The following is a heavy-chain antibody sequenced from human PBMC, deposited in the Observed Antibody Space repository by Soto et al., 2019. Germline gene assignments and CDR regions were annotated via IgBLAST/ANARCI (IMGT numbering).Heavy chain of an antibody. J-gene: IGHJ4*02. CDR3: VKDRLLWFGELFNLDY. CDR1: GFTFSSYA. Sequence: GGSLRLSCSASGFTFSSYAMHWVRQAPGKGLEYVSAISSNGGSTYYADSVKGRFTISRDNSKNTLYLQMSSLGAEATAVYYCVKDRLLWFGELFNLDYWGQGTLVTVSS. CDR2: ISSNGGST. V-gene: IGHV3-64D*08. D-gene: IGHD3-10*01.